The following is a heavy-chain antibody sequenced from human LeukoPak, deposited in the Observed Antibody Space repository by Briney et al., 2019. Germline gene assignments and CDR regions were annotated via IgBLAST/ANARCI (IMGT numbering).Heavy chain of an antibody. V-gene: IGHV3-33*06. D-gene: IGHD1-1*01. CDR1: GFTFSSYG. Sequence: GGSLRLSCAASGFTFSSYGMHWVRQAPGKGLEWVAVVWYDGSNKYYADSVKGRFTISRDNSENTLYLQMNSLRAEDTAVYYCAKEKPYKALGYWGQGTLVTVSS. CDR3: AKEKPYKALGY. CDR2: VWYDGSNK. J-gene: IGHJ4*02.